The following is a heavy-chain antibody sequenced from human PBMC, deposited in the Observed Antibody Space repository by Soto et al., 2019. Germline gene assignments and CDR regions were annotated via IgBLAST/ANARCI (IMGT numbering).Heavy chain of an antibody. CDR2: ISGSGGST. V-gene: IGHV3-23*01. CDR1: GFTFSSYA. D-gene: IGHD4-4*01. CDR3: AKGSRTTVTTFHYYYMDV. Sequence: GGSLRLSCAASGFTFSSYAMSWVRQAPGKGLEWVSAISGSGGSTYYADSVKGRFTISRDNSKNTLYLQMNSLRAEDTAVYYCAKGSRTTVTTFHYYYMDVWGKGTTVTVSS. J-gene: IGHJ6*03.